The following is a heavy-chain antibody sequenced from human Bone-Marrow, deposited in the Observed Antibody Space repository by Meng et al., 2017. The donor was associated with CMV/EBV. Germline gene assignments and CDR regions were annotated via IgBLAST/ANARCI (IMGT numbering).Heavy chain of an antibody. CDR2: LSSSGSTM. CDR3: ARFSNTSRRYFDY. J-gene: IGHJ4*02. V-gene: IGHV3-11*01. CDR1: GFTFSDYS. D-gene: IGHD6-6*01. Sequence: GGSLRLSCAASGFTFSDYSMSWIRQAPGKGLEWLSYLSSSGSTMYYADSVKGRFTISRDNAMNSLSLQMNSLRAEDTAIYYCARFSNTSRRYFDYWGQGTLVTVSS.